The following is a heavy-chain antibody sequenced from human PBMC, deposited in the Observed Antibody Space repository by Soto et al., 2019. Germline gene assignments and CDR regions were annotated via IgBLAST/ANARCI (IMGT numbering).Heavy chain of an antibody. CDR1: GASISTYY. D-gene: IGHD5-12*01. CDR2: MYYTGST. J-gene: IGHJ5*02. Sequence: QVQLQESGPGLVKPSETLSLTCTVSGASISTYYWSWIRQPPGKGLEWIGYMYYTGSTNYNPSLRSRVTISVYTSKNQFSLTLSSVTAADTAVYYCARGSIVAGNWFDPWGQGTLVTVSS. CDR3: ARGSIVAGNWFDP. V-gene: IGHV4-59*01.